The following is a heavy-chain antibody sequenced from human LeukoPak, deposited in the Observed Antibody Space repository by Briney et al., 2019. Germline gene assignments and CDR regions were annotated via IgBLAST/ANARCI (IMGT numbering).Heavy chain of an antibody. V-gene: IGHV3-64*01. Sequence: PGGSLRLSCAASGFTFSSYAMHWVRQAPGKGLEYVSAISSNGGSTYYANSVKGRFTISRDNSKNTLYLQMGSLRAEDMAVYYCARVSPGDTAMLPWGQGTLVTVSS. CDR3: ARVSPGDTAMLP. CDR2: ISSNGGST. J-gene: IGHJ5*02. D-gene: IGHD5-18*01. CDR1: GFTFSSYA.